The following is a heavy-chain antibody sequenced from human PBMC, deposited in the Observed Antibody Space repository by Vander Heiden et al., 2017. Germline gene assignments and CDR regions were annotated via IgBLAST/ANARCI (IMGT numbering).Heavy chain of an antibody. Sequence: QVQLQESGPGLVNPSQTLSLTCSVSGGSISSGGYYWSWIRQHPGKGLEWSGYIYYSGSTYYNPSLKSRVSISVDTSKNQFSLRLNSVTAADTAVYYCARGDGYKADYWGQGTLVTVSS. CDR2: IYYSGST. D-gene: IGHD5-12*01. J-gene: IGHJ4*02. CDR1: GGSISSGGYY. CDR3: ARGDGYKADY. V-gene: IGHV4-31*03.